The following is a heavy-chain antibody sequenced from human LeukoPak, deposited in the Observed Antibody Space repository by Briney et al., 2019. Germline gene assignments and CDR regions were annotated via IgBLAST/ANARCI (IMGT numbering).Heavy chain of an antibody. J-gene: IGHJ1*01. Sequence: PGGSLRLSCAASGFTFSSYAMSWVRQAPGKGLEWVSSISGSGRSIYYADSVKGRSTISRDSSKNTLYLQMNSLRAEDTAVYYCAKTTAVATPPLYFQNWGQGTLVTVSS. CDR3: AKTTAVATPPLYFQN. D-gene: IGHD4-23*01. CDR1: GFTFSSYA. V-gene: IGHV3-23*01. CDR2: ISGSGRSI.